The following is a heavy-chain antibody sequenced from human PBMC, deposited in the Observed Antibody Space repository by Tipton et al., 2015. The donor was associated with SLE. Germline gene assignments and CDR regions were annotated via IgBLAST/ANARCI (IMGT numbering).Heavy chain of an antibody. CDR1: GGSISRYY. D-gene: IGHD1-26*01. V-gene: IGHV4-59*01. CDR2: IYYSGST. Sequence: TLSLTCTVSGGSISRYYWSWIRQPPGKGLEWIGYIYYSGSTNYNPSLKSRVTISVDTSKNQFSLKLRSVTAADTAVYYCARGGLGVSYYYYMDVWGKGTTVTVSS. CDR3: ARGGLGVSYYYYMDV. J-gene: IGHJ6*03.